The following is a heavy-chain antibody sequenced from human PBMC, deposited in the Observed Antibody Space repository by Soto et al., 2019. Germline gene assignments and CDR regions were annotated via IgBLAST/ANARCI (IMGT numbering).Heavy chain of an antibody. Sequence: ASLNLSWKAVGYAITIYDVNWVRKTNGQGLEWMGWMNPNSGNTGYAQKFQGRVTMTRNTSISTAYMELSSLRSEDTAVYYCARLSWYYYDSSGYPTYAFDISGQGTMLTVSS. V-gene: IGHV1-8*01. CDR3: ARLSWYYYDSSGYPTYAFDI. CDR1: GYAITIYD. D-gene: IGHD3-22*01. J-gene: IGHJ3*02. CDR2: MNPNSGNT.